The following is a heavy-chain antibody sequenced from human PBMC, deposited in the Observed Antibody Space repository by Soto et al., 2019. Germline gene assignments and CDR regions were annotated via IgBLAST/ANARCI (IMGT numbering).Heavy chain of an antibody. V-gene: IGHV3-74*01. CDR1: GFTFSSYW. CDR3: GRMEIMGSGVDY. CDR2: INSDGSST. Sequence: GGSLRLSCAASGFTFSSYWMHWVRQAPGKGLVWVSRINSDGSSTSYADSVKGRFTISRDNAKNTLYLQMNSLRAEDTAVYYCGRMEIMGSGVDYWGQGPLVTVSS. J-gene: IGHJ4*02. D-gene: IGHD6-19*01.